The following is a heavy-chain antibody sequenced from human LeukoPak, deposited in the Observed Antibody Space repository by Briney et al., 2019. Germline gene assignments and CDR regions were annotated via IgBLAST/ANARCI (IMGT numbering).Heavy chain of an antibody. Sequence: QPGGSLRLSCAASGFTFSSYAMHWVRQAPGKGLEWVAVISYDGSNKYYADSVKGRFTISRDNSKNTLYLQMNSLRAEDTAVYYCARESDGMWGQGTLVTVSS. CDR2: ISYDGSNK. V-gene: IGHV3-30-3*01. CDR1: GFTFSSYA. CDR3: ARESDGM. J-gene: IGHJ4*02.